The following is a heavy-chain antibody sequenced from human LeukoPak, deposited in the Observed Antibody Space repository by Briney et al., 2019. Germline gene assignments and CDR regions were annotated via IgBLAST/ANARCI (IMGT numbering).Heavy chain of an antibody. CDR3: AMWIQVWKFDY. CDR1: GFTFSSYG. J-gene: IGHJ4*02. Sequence: PGGSLTLSCAASGFTFSSYGMHWVRQAPGKGLEWVAVIWYDGSNKYYADSGKGRFTISRDNSKNPLYLQMNSLRAEDTAVYYCAMWIQVWKFDYWGQGTLVTVSS. D-gene: IGHD5-18*01. V-gene: IGHV3-33*01. CDR2: IWYDGSNK.